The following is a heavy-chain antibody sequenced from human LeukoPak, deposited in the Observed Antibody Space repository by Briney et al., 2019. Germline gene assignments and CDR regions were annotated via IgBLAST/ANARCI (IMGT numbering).Heavy chain of an antibody. CDR3: ARLSYGYDPYYFDY. CDR1: DYSISSGYY. J-gene: IGHJ4*02. V-gene: IGHV4-38-2*02. D-gene: IGHD5-12*01. Sequence: PSETLSLICTVSDYSISSGYYWGWIRQPPGKGLEWIGAIFHPGSPYYNPSLKSRVTISVDTSKNHFSLTLTSVTAADTAIYYCARLSYGYDPYYFDYWGQGILVTVP. CDR2: IFHPGSP.